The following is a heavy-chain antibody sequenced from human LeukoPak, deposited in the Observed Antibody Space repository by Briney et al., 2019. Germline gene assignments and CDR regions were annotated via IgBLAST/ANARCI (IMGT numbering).Heavy chain of an antibody. Sequence: GGSLRLSCAASGFTFDDYTMHWVRQAPGKGLEWVSLISWDGGSTYYADSVKGRFTISRDNSKNSLYLQMNSLRTEDTALYYCAKGRRRDGYNWTEYFQHWGQGTLVTVSS. CDR1: GFTFDDYT. CDR2: ISWDGGST. V-gene: IGHV3-43*01. J-gene: IGHJ1*01. D-gene: IGHD5-24*01. CDR3: AKGRRRDGYNWTEYFQH.